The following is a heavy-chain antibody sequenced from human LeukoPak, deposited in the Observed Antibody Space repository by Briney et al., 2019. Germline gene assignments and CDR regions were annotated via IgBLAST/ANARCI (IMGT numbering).Heavy chain of an antibody. CDR1: GYTFTSYG. J-gene: IGHJ1*01. D-gene: IGHD2-21*02. CDR2: INPNSGGT. V-gene: IGHV1-2*02. CDR3: ARGDQAYCGGDCYSSGFQH. Sequence: ASVKVSCKASGYTFTSYGISWVRQAPGQGLEWMGWINPNSGGTNYAQKFQGRVTMTRDTSISTAYMELSRLGSDDTAVYYCARGDQAYCGGDCYSSGFQHWGQGTLVTVSS.